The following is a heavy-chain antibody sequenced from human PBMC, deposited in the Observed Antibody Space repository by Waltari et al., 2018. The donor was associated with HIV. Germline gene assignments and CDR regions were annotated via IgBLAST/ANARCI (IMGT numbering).Heavy chain of an antibody. CDR3: ARVNQVLYYGMDV. D-gene: IGHD2-2*02. CDR2: IGSSGTTI. CDR1: GFTFSSYE. V-gene: IGHV3-48*03. Sequence: EMQLVESGGGLVQPGGSLRLSWLASGFTFSSYEMNWVRQVPGKGLEWISYIGSSGTTISYADSVKGRFTFSRDNAKKSLFPQMNSLRVEDTAVYWCARVNQVLYYGMDVWGQGTTVTVSS. J-gene: IGHJ6*02.